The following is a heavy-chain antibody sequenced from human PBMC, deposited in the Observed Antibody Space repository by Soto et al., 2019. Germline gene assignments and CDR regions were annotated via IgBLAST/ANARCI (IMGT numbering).Heavy chain of an antibody. CDR1: GGSIGSGSYY. CDR3: ASITETIYYYYGMDV. V-gene: IGHV4-31*03. J-gene: IGHJ6*02. CDR2: ISHSGST. Sequence: LSLTCSVSGGSIGSGSYYWSWIRQHPGKGLEWIGYISHSGSTYYNPSLESRLTISVDTSKNQFSLKLSSVTAADTAVYYCASITETIYYYYGMDVWGQGTTVTV. D-gene: IGHD4-17*01.